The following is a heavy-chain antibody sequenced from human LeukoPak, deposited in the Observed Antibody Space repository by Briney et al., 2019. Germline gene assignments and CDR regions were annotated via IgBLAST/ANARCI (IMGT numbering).Heavy chain of an antibody. CDR1: GFTFSSYW. V-gene: IGHV3-74*01. CDR2: ISSDESST. Sequence: GGSLRLSCAASGFTFSSYWMHWVRQAPGKGVVWVSRISSDESSTAYADSVKGRFTISRDNAKNTLYLQMNSLRAEDTAVYYSARSGYFRFDYWGQGSLVTVSS. D-gene: IGHD3-22*01. J-gene: IGHJ4*02. CDR3: ARSGYFRFDY.